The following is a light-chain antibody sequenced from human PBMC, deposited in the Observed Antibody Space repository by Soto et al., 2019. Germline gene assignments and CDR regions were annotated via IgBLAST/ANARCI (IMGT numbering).Light chain of an antibody. Sequence: DIQMSRSPSSLSASVGDRVTITCRAAESISRHLNWYQQKPGRAPDLLIYAASTLQNGVPSRFTGSGSGTEFTLTITGLQLEDFATYYCQQDYSTLATFGQGTRLEI. V-gene: IGKV1-39*01. CDR3: QQDYSTLAT. CDR1: ESISRH. J-gene: IGKJ5*01. CDR2: AAS.